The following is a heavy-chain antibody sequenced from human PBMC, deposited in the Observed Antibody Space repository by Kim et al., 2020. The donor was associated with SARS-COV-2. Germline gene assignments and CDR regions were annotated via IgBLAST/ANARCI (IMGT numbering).Heavy chain of an antibody. CDR2: YSGST. Sequence: YSGSTYYNPSLKSRVTISEDTSKNQFSLRLSSVTAADTAVYYCARNWGDVWGQGTLVTVSS. D-gene: IGHD7-27*01. J-gene: IGHJ4*02. CDR3: ARNWGDV. V-gene: IGHV4-31*02.